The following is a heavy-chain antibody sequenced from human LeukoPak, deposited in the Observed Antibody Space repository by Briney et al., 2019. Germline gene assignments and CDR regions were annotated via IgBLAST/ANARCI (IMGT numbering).Heavy chain of an antibody. CDR2: IYYGGST. Sequence: SETLSLTCTVSGGSISSSRYYWGWIRQPPGKGLEWIASIYYGGSTYYNPSLKSRVTISVDTSKNQFSLKLSSVTAADTAVYYCARVGIAAAGTVDYWGQGTLVTVSS. CDR3: ARVGIAAAGTVDY. CDR1: GGSISSSRYY. D-gene: IGHD6-13*01. V-gene: IGHV4-39*07. J-gene: IGHJ4*02.